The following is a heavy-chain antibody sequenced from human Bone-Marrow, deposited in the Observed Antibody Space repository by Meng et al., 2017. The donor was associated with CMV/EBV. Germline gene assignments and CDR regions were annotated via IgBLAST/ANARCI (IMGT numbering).Heavy chain of an antibody. Sequence: GESLKISCAASGFIFSDYYMSWVRQAPGKGLEWVSYITISGSTIYYADSVKGRFTISRDNAKNSLYLQMNSLRAEDTAVYYCATNPFSRYPYYYYGMDVWGQGTTVTVSS. CDR3: ATNPFSRYPYYYYGMDV. CDR1: GFIFSDYY. CDR2: ITISGSTI. D-gene: IGHD3-22*01. J-gene: IGHJ6*02. V-gene: IGHV3-11*01.